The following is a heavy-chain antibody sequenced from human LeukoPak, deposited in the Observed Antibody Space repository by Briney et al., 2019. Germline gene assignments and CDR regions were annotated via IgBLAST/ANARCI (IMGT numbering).Heavy chain of an antibody. J-gene: IGHJ5*02. Sequence: GGSLRLSCAASGFTFDDYTMHWVRQAPGKGLEWVSLISWDGGSTYYADSVKGRFTISRDNSKNSLYLQMNSLRTEDTALYYCARTYYYDSSGPSWGQGILVTVSS. V-gene: IGHV3-43*01. CDR1: GFTFDDYT. CDR2: ISWDGGST. D-gene: IGHD3-22*01. CDR3: ARTYYYDSSGPS.